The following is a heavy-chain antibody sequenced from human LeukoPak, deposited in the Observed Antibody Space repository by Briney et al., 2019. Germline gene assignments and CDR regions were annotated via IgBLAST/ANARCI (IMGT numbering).Heavy chain of an antibody. CDR2: IYLYGTT. CDR1: IGSISSSKW. Sequence: MSSEALSLTCSVSIGSISSSKWWSWVRQSPVKGLEWIGEIYLYGTTNYNPSFTSRVTMSVDRSRNQFSLKLTSVTAADTAVYYCARSRPRFMDVWGQGTTVTVSS. V-gene: IGHV4-4*02. J-gene: IGHJ6*02. CDR3: ARSRPRFMDV.